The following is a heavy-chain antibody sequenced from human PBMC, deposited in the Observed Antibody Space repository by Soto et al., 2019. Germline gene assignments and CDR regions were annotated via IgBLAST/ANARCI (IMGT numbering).Heavy chain of an antibody. CDR3: AKDAVSYNGIYDPFDI. Sequence: EVQLLESGGGLVQPGESLRLSCVASGFTLSNYAMSWVRQAPGKGLEWVSVIDGDGSAKFADSVKGRLTVSRDNSKNTLYLQMDSLRAEDTAIYYCAKDAVSYNGIYDPFDIWGRGTMVTVSS. CDR1: GFTLSNYA. CDR2: IDGDGSA. V-gene: IGHV3-23*01. J-gene: IGHJ3*02. D-gene: IGHD1-1*01.